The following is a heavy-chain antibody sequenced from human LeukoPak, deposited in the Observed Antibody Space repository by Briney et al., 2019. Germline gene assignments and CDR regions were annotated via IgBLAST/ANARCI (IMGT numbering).Heavy chain of an antibody. CDR1: GFSFSDYY. CDR2: ISSRGSNI. V-gene: IGHV3-11*01. J-gene: IGHJ4*02. CDR3: ARGPNNYASGTFYFDY. Sequence: PGGSLRLSCAASGFSFSDYYMSWIRQAPGKGLEWVSYISSRGSNIYYADSVKGRFTISRDNSKNTLYLQMNSLGAEDTAVYYCARGPNNYASGTFYFDYWGQGTLVTVSS. D-gene: IGHD3-10*01.